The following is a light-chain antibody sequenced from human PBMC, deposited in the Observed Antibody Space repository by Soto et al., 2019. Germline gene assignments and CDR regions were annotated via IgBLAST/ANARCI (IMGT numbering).Light chain of an antibody. J-gene: IGKJ1*01. CDR2: DAS. CDR3: QQSYSTLWT. CDR1: QSISSW. V-gene: IGKV1-5*01. Sequence: DIRMTQSAPTLSASVGGIVTITCRASQSISSWLAWYQQKPGKAPKLLIFDASSLESGVPTRFSGSGSGTEFTLTISSLQPEDFATYNCQQSYSTLWTFGQGTKVDI.